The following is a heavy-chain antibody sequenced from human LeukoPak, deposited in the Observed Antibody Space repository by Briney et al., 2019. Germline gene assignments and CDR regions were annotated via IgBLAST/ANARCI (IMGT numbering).Heavy chain of an antibody. J-gene: IGHJ4*02. CDR2: IIPIFGTA. CDR1: GYIFTNYG. Sequence: ASVKVSCKASGYIFTNYGISWVRQAPGQGLEWMGGIIPIFGTANYAQKFQGRVTITADESTSTAYMELSSLRSEDTAVYYCARESVGATLAYWGQGTLVTVSS. CDR3: ARESVGATLAY. V-gene: IGHV1-69*13. D-gene: IGHD1-26*01.